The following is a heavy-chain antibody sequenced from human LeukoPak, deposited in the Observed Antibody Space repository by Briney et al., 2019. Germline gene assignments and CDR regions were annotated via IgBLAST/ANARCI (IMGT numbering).Heavy chain of an antibody. J-gene: IGHJ4*02. CDR2: IIPIFGTA. Sequence: SVKVSCKASGGTFSSYAISWVRQAPGQGLEWMGGIIPIFGTANYAQKFQGRVTITADKSTSTAYMELSSLRSEDTAVYYCARDLARYYDSSGYSDYWGQGTLVTVSS. CDR1: GGTFSSYA. D-gene: IGHD3-22*01. CDR3: ARDLARYYDSSGYSDY. V-gene: IGHV1-69*06.